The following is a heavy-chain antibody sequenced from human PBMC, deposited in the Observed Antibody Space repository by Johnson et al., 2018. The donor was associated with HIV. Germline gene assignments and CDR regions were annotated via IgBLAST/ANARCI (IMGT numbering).Heavy chain of an antibody. CDR3: ARGTYFDI. V-gene: IGHV3-20*04. Sequence: VQLVESGGGVVRPGGSLRLSCAASGITFDDYGMSWVRQTPGKGLEWVSGINWSGGSTGYAESVMGRFSISRENAKNSLYLQMNSLRAEDTALYYCARGTYFDIWGQGTMVNVSS. CDR1: GITFDDYG. CDR2: INWSGGST. J-gene: IGHJ3*02. D-gene: IGHD1-1*01.